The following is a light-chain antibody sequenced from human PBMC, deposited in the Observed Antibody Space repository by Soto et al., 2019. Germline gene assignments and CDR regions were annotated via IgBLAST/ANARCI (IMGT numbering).Light chain of an antibody. Sequence: EIAMTQSPATLSLSPGQRATLSCRASQNVNSNLAWYQQKPGHAPSLLMYNVSTRATGFPARFSGSGSGSEFTLTISSLQSEDSDIYYCQRYNPLITFGQGTKLEIK. J-gene: IGKJ2*01. V-gene: IGKV3-15*01. CDR3: QRYNPLIT. CDR2: NVS. CDR1: QNVNSN.